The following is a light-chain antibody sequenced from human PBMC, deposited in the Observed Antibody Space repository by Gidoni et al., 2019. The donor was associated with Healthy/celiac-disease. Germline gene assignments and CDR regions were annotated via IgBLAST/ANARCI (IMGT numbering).Light chain of an antibody. J-gene: IGKJ4*01. CDR1: QSLLHSNGYNY. CDR2: LCS. CDR3: MQALQTPPA. Sequence: DIVMTQSPRYLPVTPGEPAAISCRYSQSLLHSNGYNYLEWYLQKPGQSPQLLISLCSTRAFGVPARFSVIGSVTDFTLKIIRVEAEDVWVYYCMQALQTPPAFGGGTKVEIK. V-gene: IGKV2-28*01.